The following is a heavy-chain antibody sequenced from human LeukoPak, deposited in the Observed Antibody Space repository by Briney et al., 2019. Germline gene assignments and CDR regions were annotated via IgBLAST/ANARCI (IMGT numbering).Heavy chain of an antibody. CDR3: TTDPTLNWNFGMDV. CDR1: GFTFSNAW. J-gene: IGHJ6*02. D-gene: IGHD1-1*01. V-gene: IGHV3-15*07. Sequence: KPGGSLGLSCAASGFTFSNAWMNWVRQAPGKGLEWVGRIKSKTDGGTTDYAAPVKGRFTISRDDSKNTLYLQMNSLKTEDTAVYYCTTDPTLNWNFGMDVWGQGTTVTVSS. CDR2: IKSKTDGGTT.